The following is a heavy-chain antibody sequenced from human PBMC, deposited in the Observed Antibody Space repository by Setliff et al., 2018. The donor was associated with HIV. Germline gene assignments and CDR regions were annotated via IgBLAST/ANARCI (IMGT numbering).Heavy chain of an antibody. CDR2: THYSGSS. D-gene: IGHD2-21*02. CDR1: GGFISNHY. CDR3: ARDVGLCGVDCWPYFYFDL. J-gene: IGHJ2*01. Sequence: SETLSLPCTISGGFISNHYWNWIRQPPGKGLEWIGSTHYSGSSYYSPSLKSRVTISLDTSKNQFSLKLSSMTAADTAVYYCARDVGLCGVDCWPYFYFDLWGRGNLVTVSA. V-gene: IGHV4-59*11.